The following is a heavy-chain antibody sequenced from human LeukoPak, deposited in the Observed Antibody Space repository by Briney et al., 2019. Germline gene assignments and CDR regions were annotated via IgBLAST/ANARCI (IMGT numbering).Heavy chain of an antibody. CDR1: GGTFSSYA. CDR2: IIPIFGTA. D-gene: IGHD3-10*01. J-gene: IGHJ4*02. V-gene: IGHV1-69*13. Sequence: AASVKVSCKASGGTFSSYAISWVRQAPGQGLEWMGGIIPIFGTANYTQKFQGRVTITADESTSTAYMELSSLRSEDTAVYYCARTSLVRGVIIKYYFDYWGQGTLVTVSS. CDR3: ARTSLVRGVIIKYYFDY.